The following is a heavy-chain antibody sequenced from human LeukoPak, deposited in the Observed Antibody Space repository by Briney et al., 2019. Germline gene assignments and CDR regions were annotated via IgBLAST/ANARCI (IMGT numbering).Heavy chain of an antibody. J-gene: IGHJ4*02. D-gene: IGHD3-22*01. V-gene: IGHV4-39*01. CDR2: IYYSGST. Sequence: SETLSLTCTVSGGSISSSSYYWGWIRQPPGKGLEWIGSIYYSGSTYYNPSLKSRVTISVDTSKNQFSLKLSSVTAADTAVYYCVHDSSGLFEYWGQGTLVTVSS. CDR1: GGSISSSSYY. CDR3: VHDSSGLFEY.